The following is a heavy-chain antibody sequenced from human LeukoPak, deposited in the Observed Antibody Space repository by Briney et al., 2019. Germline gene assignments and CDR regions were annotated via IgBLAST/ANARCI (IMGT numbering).Heavy chain of an antibody. CDR1: GFTFSSYG. Sequence: PGGSLRLSCAASGFTFSSYGMHWVRQAPGKGLEWVAVIWYDGSNKYYADSVKGRFTISRDNSKNTLYLQMNSLRAEDTAVYYCAREGPAESGDYWGQGTLVTVSS. CDR2: IWYDGSNK. D-gene: IGHD6-25*01. V-gene: IGHV3-33*08. J-gene: IGHJ4*02. CDR3: AREGPAESGDY.